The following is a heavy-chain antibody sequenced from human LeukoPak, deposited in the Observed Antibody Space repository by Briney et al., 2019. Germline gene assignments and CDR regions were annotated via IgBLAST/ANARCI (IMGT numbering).Heavy chain of an antibody. CDR1: GGSISSYY. V-gene: IGHV4-59*01. D-gene: IGHD3-22*01. CDR3: ARGQYDTSGYYSPLEFDY. J-gene: IGHJ4*02. Sequence: KPSETLSLTCTVSGGSISSYYWSWIRQPPGKGLEWIGYIYYSGSTNYNPSLKSRLTISVDTSKNQFSLKLSSVTAADTAVYYCARGQYDTSGYYSPLEFDYWGQGTLATVSS. CDR2: IYYSGST.